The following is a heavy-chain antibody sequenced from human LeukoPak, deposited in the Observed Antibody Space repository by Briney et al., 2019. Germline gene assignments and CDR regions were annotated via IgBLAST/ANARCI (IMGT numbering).Heavy chain of an antibody. D-gene: IGHD3-22*01. CDR2: IYYSGST. J-gene: IGHJ4*02. CDR3: ARSYYYDSSGYYRMGDYFDY. V-gene: IGHV4-31*03. Sequence: PSETLSLTCTVSGGSISSGGYYWSWIHQHPGKGLEWIGYIYYSGSTYYNPSLKSRVTISLDTSKNQFSLKLSSVTAADTAVYYYARSYYYDSSGYYRMGDYFDYWGQGTLVTVSS. CDR1: GGSISSGGYY.